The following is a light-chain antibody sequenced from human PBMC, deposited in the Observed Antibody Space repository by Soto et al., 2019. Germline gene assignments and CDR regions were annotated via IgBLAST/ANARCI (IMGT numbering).Light chain of an antibody. J-gene: IGKJ3*01. CDR2: GAS. CDR1: QGISNY. Sequence: DIQMTQSPSSLSAYLGDRVTITCRASQGISNYLAGYQQKPGRLPKHLLFGASTLHSGVPARFSGSGSGALFALAIDGLQPEDVATVFLQKYDRDPFTFGPGTKVDFK. V-gene: IGKV1-27*01. CDR3: QKYDRDPFT.